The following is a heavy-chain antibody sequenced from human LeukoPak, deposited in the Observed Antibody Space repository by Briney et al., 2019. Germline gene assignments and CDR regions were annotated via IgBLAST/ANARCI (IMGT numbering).Heavy chain of an antibody. CDR3: ARDNSYYYDSSGDYKGGHFDY. Sequence: PWGSLRLSCAASGFTFSSYAMHWVRQAPGKGLEWVAVISYDGSNKYHADSVKGRFTISRDNSKNTLYLQMNSLRAEDTAVYYCARDNSYYYDSSGDYKGGHFDYWGQGTLVTVSS. V-gene: IGHV3-30*04. J-gene: IGHJ4*02. CDR1: GFTFSSYA. CDR2: ISYDGSNK. D-gene: IGHD3-22*01.